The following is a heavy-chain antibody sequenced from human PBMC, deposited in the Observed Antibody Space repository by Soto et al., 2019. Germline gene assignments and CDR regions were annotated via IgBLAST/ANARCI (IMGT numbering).Heavy chain of an antibody. Sequence: QVQLQDSGPGLVKPSQTLSLTCTVSGGSISSGGYYWSWIRQHPGKGLEWIGYIYDSGSTYYNPSLNSRVTISGDTSKKQFSLKLSYVTAADTAVYYCARDKDGNWYFDLWGRGTLVTVSS. CDR3: ARDKDGNWYFDL. V-gene: IGHV4-31*03. CDR2: IYDSGST. CDR1: GGSISSGGYY. J-gene: IGHJ2*01.